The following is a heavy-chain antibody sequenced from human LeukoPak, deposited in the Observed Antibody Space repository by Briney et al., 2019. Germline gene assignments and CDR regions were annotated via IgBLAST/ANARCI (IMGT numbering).Heavy chain of an antibody. D-gene: IGHD1-26*01. Sequence: SETLSLTCTVSGGSISSYYWSWIRQPPGKGLEWIGYVYYSGSTNYNPSLKSRVTISVDTSKNQFSLKLSSVTAADTAAYYCAAGAARGAFDIWGQGTMVTVSS. CDR1: GGSISSYY. CDR3: AAGAARGAFDI. J-gene: IGHJ3*02. V-gene: IGHV4-59*01. CDR2: VYYSGST.